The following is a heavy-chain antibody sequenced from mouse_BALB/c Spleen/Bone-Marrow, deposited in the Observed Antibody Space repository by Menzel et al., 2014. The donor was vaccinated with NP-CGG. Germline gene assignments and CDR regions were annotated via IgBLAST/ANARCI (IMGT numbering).Heavy chain of an antibody. Sequence: VKLVESGAELMRPGASVKISCKASGYTFTNYWIEWVERRPGHGLEWIGEILPGRGSPNYNEKFKGKATFALDTSSNTSYMQLSSLTSEDSAVYYCARKGALRAMDYWGQGSSVTVSS. J-gene: IGHJ4*01. V-gene: IGHV1-9*01. CDR3: ARKGALRAMDY. CDR1: GYTFTNYW. CDR2: ILPGRGSP.